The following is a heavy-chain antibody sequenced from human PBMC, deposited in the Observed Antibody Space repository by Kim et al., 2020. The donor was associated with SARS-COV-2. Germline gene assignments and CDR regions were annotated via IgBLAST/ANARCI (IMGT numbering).Heavy chain of an antibody. CDR1: RFTFSNAW. CDR2: IKSKADGGTT. D-gene: IGHD6-19*01. Sequence: GGSLRLSCAGSRFTFSNAWLSWVCQAPGKGLEWVGHIKSKADGGTTDYAAPVKGRFTISRDDSKNTLFLHMSSLQSEDTAVYYCTTFPVRGLSAFDIWG. V-gene: IGHV3-15*01. J-gene: IGHJ3*02. CDR3: TTFPVRGLSAFDI.